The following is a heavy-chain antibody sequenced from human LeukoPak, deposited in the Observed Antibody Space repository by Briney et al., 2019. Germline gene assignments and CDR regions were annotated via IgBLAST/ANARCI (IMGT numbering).Heavy chain of an antibody. J-gene: IGHJ4*02. CDR3: ARDLELRGPIDY. V-gene: IGHV1-2*06. D-gene: IGHD4-17*01. Sequence: ASVKVSCKASGCTFTGYYMHWVRQAPGQGLEWMGRINPNSGGTNYAQKFQGRVTMTRDTSISTAYMELSRLRSDDTAVYYCARDLELRGPIDYWGQGTLVTVSS. CDR2: INPNSGGT. CDR1: GCTFTGYY.